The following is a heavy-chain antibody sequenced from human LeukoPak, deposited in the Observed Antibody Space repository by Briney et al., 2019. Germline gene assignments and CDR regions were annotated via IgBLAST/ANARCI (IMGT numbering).Heavy chain of an antibody. J-gene: IGHJ4*02. CDR3: AKDSCSGGSCYYDY. Sequence: GGSLRLSCAASGFTFNNYATSWVRKAPGKGLEWVSGISGSGGSTYYADSVKGRFTISRDNSESTLYLQMNSLRAEDTAIYYCAKDSCSGGSCYYDYWGQGTLVIVSS. CDR1: GFTFNNYA. D-gene: IGHD2-15*01. CDR2: ISGSGGST. V-gene: IGHV3-23*01.